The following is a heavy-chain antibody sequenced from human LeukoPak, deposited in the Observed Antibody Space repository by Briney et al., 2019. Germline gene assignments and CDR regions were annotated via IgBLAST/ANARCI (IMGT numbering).Heavy chain of an antibody. J-gene: IGHJ4*02. D-gene: IGHD3-22*01. Sequence: GGSLRLSCAASGFTFSSYAMSWVRQAPGKGLEWVSAISGSGGSTYYADSVKGRFTISRDNSKNTLYLQMNSLRAEDTAVYYCAKLGYYYDSSGYYSSDYWGRGTLVTVSS. V-gene: IGHV3-23*01. CDR3: AKLGYYYDSSGYYSSDY. CDR1: GFTFSSYA. CDR2: ISGSGGST.